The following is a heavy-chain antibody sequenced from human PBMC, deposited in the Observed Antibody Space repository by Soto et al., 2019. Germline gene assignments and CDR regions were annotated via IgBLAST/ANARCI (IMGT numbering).Heavy chain of an antibody. CDR1: GGSISSSNW. CDR2: IYPSGST. D-gene: IGHD3-16*01. CDR3: ARLQSRHWVDY. Sequence: PSETLSLTCAVSGGSISSSNWWSWVRQPPGKGLEWIGEIYPSGSTNYNPSLKSRVTVSADTSANQFSLMVNSVTAADTAIYYCARLQSRHWVDYWGQGTLVTVSS. V-gene: IGHV4-4*02. J-gene: IGHJ4*02.